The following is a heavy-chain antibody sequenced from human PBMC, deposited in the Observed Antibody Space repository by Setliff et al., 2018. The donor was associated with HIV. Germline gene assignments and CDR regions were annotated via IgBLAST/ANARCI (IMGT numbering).Heavy chain of an antibody. D-gene: IGHD3-10*01. CDR2: IGQDGSEK. J-gene: IGHJ6*02. CDR1: GFTFNNYA. V-gene: IGHV3-7*01. CDR3: ARKLRPGHGVDV. Sequence: GGSLRLSCAASGFTFNNYAMSWVRQAPGKGLEWVANIGQDGSEKNYVDSVKGRFTISRDNAKNSMDLQMNSLRAEDTAIYYCARKLRPGHGVDVWGQGTTVTVSS.